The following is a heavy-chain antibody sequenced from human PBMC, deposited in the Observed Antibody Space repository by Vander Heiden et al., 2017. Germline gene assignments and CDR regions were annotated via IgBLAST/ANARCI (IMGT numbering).Heavy chain of an antibody. CDR1: GGSISSGGYY. V-gene: IGHV4-31*03. D-gene: IGHD6-19*01. CDR3: ARTGSSGWYGFYFDY. J-gene: IGHJ4*02. CDR2: IYDSGST. Sequence: QVQLQVSGPGLVKPSQTLSPTCPVPGGSISSGGYYWSWIRQHPGKGLEWIGYIYDSGSTYYNPSLKSRVTISVDTSKNQFSLKLSSVTAADTAVYYCARTGSSGWYGFYFDYWGQGTLVTVSS.